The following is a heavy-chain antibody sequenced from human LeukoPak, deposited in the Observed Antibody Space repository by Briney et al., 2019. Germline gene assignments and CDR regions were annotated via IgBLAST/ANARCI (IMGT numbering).Heavy chain of an antibody. D-gene: IGHD6-19*01. CDR3: ARESSGWYHDY. CDR2: IYSSGST. J-gene: IGHJ4*02. Sequence: SETLSLTCTVSGGSISTYYWTWIRQPAGRGLEWLGRIYSSGSTNYNPSLKSRVTMSVDTSKNQFSLRLSSVTAADTAVYYCARESSGWYHDYWGQGTLVTVSS. CDR1: GGSISTYY. V-gene: IGHV4-4*07.